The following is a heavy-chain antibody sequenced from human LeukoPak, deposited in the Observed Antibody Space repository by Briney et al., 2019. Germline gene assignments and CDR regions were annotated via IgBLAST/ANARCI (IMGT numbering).Heavy chain of an antibody. CDR3: ARDRPLRGAWSWFDP. Sequence: SETLSLTCSVSDYSISSGYYWGWIRQPPGKGLEWIGTIYHSGSIYYNTSLKSRVTISVDTSKNQFSLKLSSVTAAHTAVHYCARDRPLRGAWSWFDPWGQGTVVTVSS. J-gene: IGHJ5*02. V-gene: IGHV4-38-2*02. CDR1: DYSISSGYY. D-gene: IGHD3-3*01. CDR2: IYHSGSI.